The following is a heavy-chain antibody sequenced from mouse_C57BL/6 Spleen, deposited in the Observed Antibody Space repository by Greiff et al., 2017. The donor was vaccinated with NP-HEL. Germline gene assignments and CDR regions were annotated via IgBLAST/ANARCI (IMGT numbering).Heavy chain of an antibody. CDR3: ARSGDYGNLYYFDD. Sequence: QVQLQQSGAELVMPGTSVTMSCKASGYTFTNYWIGWAKQRPGHGLEWIGDIYPGGGYTNYNEKFKGKATLTADKSSSTAYMQFSSLTSEDSAIYYGARSGDYGNLYYFDDWGQGTTLTVSS. V-gene: IGHV1-63*01. CDR1: GYTFTNYW. J-gene: IGHJ2*01. CDR2: IYPGGGYT. D-gene: IGHD2-1*01.